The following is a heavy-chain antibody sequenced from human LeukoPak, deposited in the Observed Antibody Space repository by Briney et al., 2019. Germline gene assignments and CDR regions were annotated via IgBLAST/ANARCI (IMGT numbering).Heavy chain of an antibody. CDR1: GFTFRSYG. D-gene: IGHD3-16*01. V-gene: IGHV3-23*01. CDR3: ARSRESYWVPEFDY. J-gene: IGHJ4*02. CDR2: ISGSGGST. Sequence: GGSLRLSCAASGFTFRSYGMTWVRQAPGKGLEWVSGISGSGGSTYYADSVKGRFIISRDNSKNTVYLQMNSLRAEDTAVYYCARSRESYWVPEFDYWGQGTLVTVSS.